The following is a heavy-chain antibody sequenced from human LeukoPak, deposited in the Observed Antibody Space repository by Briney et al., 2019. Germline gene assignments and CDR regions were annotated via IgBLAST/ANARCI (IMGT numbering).Heavy chain of an antibody. D-gene: IGHD2-15*01. CDR2: IYTSGST. J-gene: IGHJ6*03. CDR3: ARDQDGGRPGYYYYMDV. Sequence: SETLSLTCTVSGGSISSYYWSWIRQPAGKGLEWIGRIYTSGSTNYNPSLKSRVTMSVDTSKNQFSLKLSSVTAADTAVYYCARDQDGGRPGYYYYMDVWGKGTTVTVSS. CDR1: GGSISSYY. V-gene: IGHV4-4*07.